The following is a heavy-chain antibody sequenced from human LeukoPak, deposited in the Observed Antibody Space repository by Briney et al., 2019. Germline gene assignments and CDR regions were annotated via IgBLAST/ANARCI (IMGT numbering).Heavy chain of an antibody. V-gene: IGHV1-69*04. CDR1: GGTFSSYA. D-gene: IGHD2-2*01. Sequence: ASVKVSCKASGGTFSSYAISWVRQAPGQGLEWMGRIIPILGIANYAQKFQGRVTITADKSTSTAYMELSSLRSEDTAVYYCARAASTDCSSTSCSYYYYYGMDVWGQGTTVTVSS. CDR3: ARAASTDCSSTSCSYYYYYGMDV. CDR2: IIPILGIA. J-gene: IGHJ6*02.